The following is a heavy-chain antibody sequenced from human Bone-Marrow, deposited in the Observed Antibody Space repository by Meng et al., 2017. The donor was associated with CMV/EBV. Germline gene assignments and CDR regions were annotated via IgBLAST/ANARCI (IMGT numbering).Heavy chain of an antibody. CDR1: FTFSSYW. J-gene: IGHJ1*01. CDR3: ASSYYDILTGYYAEYFQH. V-gene: IGHV3-74*01. CDR2: INSDGSST. Sequence: FTFSSYWMHWVRQAPGKGLVWVSRINSDGSSTSYADSVKGRFTISRDNAKNTLYLQMNSLRAEDTAVYYCASSYYDILTGYYAEYFQHWGQGTLVTVSS. D-gene: IGHD3-9*01.